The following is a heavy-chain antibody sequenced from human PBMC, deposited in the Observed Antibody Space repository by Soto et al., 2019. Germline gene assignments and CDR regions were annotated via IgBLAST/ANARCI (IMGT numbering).Heavy chain of an antibody. J-gene: IGHJ6*02. Sequence: EVQVLESGGGLVQPGGSLRLSCAASGFTFNNYSMTWVRQAPGKGLELVSGISGGGGSPYYADSLKGRFTISRDNSKNTLYLQMNSLRVADTAVYYCARTESSGWSTRYGMDVWGQGTTVTAS. CDR2: ISGGGGSP. V-gene: IGHV3-23*01. CDR1: GFTFNNYS. CDR3: ARTESSGWSTRYGMDV. D-gene: IGHD6-19*01.